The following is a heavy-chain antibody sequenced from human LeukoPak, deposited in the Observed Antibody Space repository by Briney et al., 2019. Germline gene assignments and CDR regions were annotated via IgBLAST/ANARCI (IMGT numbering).Heavy chain of an antibody. J-gene: IGHJ5*02. CDR3: ARPTSWVNYFDP. CDR2: INHSGGT. V-gene: IGHV4-34*01. CDR1: GGSFSGHY. Sequence: SETLSLTWAVFGGSFSGHYWTWIRKPPGKGLEWIGEINHSGGTNYNPSLKSRVIISVDTSKNQFSLKLSSLTAADTAVYYCARPTSWVNYFDPWGQGTLVTVSS. D-gene: IGHD1-7*01.